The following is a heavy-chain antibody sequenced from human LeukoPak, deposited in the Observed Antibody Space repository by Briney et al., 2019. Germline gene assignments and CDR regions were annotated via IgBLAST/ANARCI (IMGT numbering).Heavy chain of an antibody. J-gene: IGHJ4*02. CDR2: ISAYNGNT. CDR1: GYTFTSYG. Sequence: ASVKVSCKASGYTFTSYGISWVRQAPGQGLEWMGWISAYNGNTNYAQKLQGRVTMTTDTSTSTAYMELRSLRSDDTAVSYCARADRGFYGDYVFDYWGQGTLVTVSS. CDR3: ARADRGFYGDYVFDY. D-gene: IGHD4-17*01. V-gene: IGHV1-18*01.